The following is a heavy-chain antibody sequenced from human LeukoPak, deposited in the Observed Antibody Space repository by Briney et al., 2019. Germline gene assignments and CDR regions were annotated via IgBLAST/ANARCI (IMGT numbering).Heavy chain of an antibody. D-gene: IGHD4-11*01. CDR2: INEDGRET. V-gene: IGHV3-7*01. CDR3: ARSPTSDVGY. Sequence: PGGSLRLSCAVSGFTFRKYWLSWVRQAPRKGLEWVANINEDGRETYYVDSVKGRFTISRDNAKSSLYLQMNSLRVEDTAIYYCARSPTSDVGYWGRGTLVTVSS. J-gene: IGHJ4*02. CDR1: GFTFRKYW.